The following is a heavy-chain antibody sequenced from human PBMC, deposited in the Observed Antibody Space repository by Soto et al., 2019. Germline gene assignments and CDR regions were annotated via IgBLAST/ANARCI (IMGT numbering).Heavy chain of an antibody. CDR3: YGYYSHTDYDYRMYF. CDR2: IYHSGST. J-gene: IGHJ6*02. D-gene: IGHD4-17*01. V-gene: IGHV4-4*02. Sequence: SETLSLTCAVSGGSISSSNWWSWARQPPGKGLEWIGEIYHSGSTNYNPSLKSRVTISVDKSKNQFSLKLSSVTAADTAVYYCYGYYSHTDYDYRMYFRGRRTTVPVSS. CDR1: GGSISSSNW.